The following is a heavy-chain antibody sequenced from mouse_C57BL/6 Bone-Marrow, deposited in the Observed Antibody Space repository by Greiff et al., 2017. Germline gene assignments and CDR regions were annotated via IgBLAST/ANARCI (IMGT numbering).Heavy chain of an antibody. D-gene: IGHD1-1*01. Sequence: VQVVESGAELAKPGASVKLSCKASGYTFTSYWMHWVKQRPGQGLEWIGYINPSSGYTKYNQKFKDKATLTADKSSSTAYMQLSSLTYGDSAVYYCARDYGSSYGFAYWGQGTLVTVSA. V-gene: IGHV1-7*01. CDR3: ARDYGSSYGFAY. CDR2: INPSSGYT. J-gene: IGHJ3*01. CDR1: GYTFTSYW.